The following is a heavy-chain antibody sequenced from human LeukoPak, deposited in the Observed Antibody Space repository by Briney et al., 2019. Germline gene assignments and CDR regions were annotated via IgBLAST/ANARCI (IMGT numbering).Heavy chain of an antibody. V-gene: IGHV4-34*01. Sequence: SETLSLTCAVYGGSFTDFYWSWIRQPPGKGLEWIGEINHSGSTNYNPSLKSRVTISVDTSKNQFLLKLTSVTAADTAVYYCAYSSGYQQHWGQGTLVTVSS. J-gene: IGHJ1*01. CDR3: AYSSGYQQH. D-gene: IGHD3-22*01. CDR2: INHSGST. CDR1: GGSFTDFY.